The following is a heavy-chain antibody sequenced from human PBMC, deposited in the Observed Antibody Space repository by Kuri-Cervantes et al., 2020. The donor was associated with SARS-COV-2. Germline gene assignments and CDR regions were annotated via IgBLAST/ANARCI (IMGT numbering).Heavy chain of an antibody. D-gene: IGHD6-6*01. CDR3: ARVPRSSSQAY. V-gene: IGHV3-7*01. J-gene: IGHJ4*02. CDR2: IKQDGSEK. CDR1: GFTFSSYA. Sequence: GGSLRLSCAASGFTFSSYAMSWVCQAPGKGLEWVANIKQDGSEKYYVDSVKGRFTISRDNAKNSLYLQMNSLRAEDTAVYYCARVPRSSSQAYWGQGTLVTVSS.